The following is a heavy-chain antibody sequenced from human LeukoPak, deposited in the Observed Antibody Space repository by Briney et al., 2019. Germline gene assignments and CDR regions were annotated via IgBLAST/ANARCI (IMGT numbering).Heavy chain of an antibody. CDR2: ISFYGINK. V-gene: IGHV3-30*04. Sequence: GSLVLSCAASGFTFSSDGMDWGRPEPGKGGGGVGLISFYGINKYYADSVKGRFTISRDNSKNTLSLQMDSLRAEDTAVYYCARAGNYYCSGSYYAKIDSWGQGTLVTVSS. CDR1: GFTFSSDG. J-gene: IGHJ4*02. D-gene: IGHD3-10*01. CDR3: ARAGNYYCSGSYYAKIDS.